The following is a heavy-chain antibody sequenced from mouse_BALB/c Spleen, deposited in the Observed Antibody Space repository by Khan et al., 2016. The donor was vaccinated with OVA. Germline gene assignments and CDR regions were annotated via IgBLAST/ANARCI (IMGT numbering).Heavy chain of an antibody. J-gene: IGHJ4*01. V-gene: IGHV2-6-1*01. Sequence: QVQLKESGPGLVAPSQSLSNTCTISGFSLTNYGVHWVRQPPGKGLEWLVVIWSDGSTTYNSPLKSRLTISKDNSKSQVFLKMNSLQTDDTAMYFCARQPYYHYNIMDYWGEGTSVTVSS. CDR1: GFSLTNYG. D-gene: IGHD2-10*01. CDR2: IWSDGST. CDR3: ARQPYYHYNIMDY.